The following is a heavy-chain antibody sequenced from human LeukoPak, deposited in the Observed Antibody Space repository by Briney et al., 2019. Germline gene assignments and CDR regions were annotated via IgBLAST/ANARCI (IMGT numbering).Heavy chain of an antibody. Sequence: SVKVSCKASGGTFSSYAISWVRQAPGQGLEWMGGIISIFGTANYAQKFQGRVTITTDESTSTAYMELSSLRSEDTAVYYCARDSGGSGNWFDPWGQGTLVTVSS. CDR3: ARDSGGSGNWFDP. J-gene: IGHJ5*02. CDR2: IISIFGTA. V-gene: IGHV1-69*05. CDR1: GGTFSSYA. D-gene: IGHD3-10*01.